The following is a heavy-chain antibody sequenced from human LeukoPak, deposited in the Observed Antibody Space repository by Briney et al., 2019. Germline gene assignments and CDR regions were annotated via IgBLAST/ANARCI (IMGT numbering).Heavy chain of an antibody. CDR2: ISTYDGNT. Sequence: ASVTVSCKASGYTLSSYGITWVRQAPGQGLEWMGWISTYDGNTNYAQKLQGRVTMTTDTSTSTAYMELRSLRSDDTAVYYCSSLGELSAFDIWGQGTMVTVSS. CDR1: GYTLSSYG. CDR3: SSLGELSAFDI. V-gene: IGHV1-18*01. D-gene: IGHD3-16*02. J-gene: IGHJ3*02.